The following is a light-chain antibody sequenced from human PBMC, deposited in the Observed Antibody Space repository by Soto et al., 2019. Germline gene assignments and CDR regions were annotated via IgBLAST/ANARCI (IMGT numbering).Light chain of an antibody. Sequence: QSALTQPASVSGSPGQSITISCTGTSSDVGGSNYVSWYQQHPGKAPKLMIYEVSNRPSGVSHRFSGSKSGNTASLTISGLQAEDEADYYCSSYPSSNTLYVFGSGTKVTVL. V-gene: IGLV2-14*01. CDR1: SSDVGGSNY. J-gene: IGLJ1*01. CDR3: SSYPSSNTLYV. CDR2: EVS.